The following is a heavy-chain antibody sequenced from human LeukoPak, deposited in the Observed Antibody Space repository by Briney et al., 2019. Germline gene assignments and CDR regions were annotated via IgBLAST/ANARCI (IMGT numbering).Heavy chain of an antibody. Sequence: PGGSLRLSCAASGFTFSSYSMNWVRQAPGKGLEWVSYISSSSSTIYYADSVKGRFTISRDNAKNSLHLQMNSLRDEDTAVYYCARGGSSGSRNFDYWGQGTLVTVSS. CDR1: GFTFSSYS. CDR2: ISSSSSTI. J-gene: IGHJ4*02. D-gene: IGHD3-22*01. CDR3: ARGGSSGSRNFDY. V-gene: IGHV3-48*02.